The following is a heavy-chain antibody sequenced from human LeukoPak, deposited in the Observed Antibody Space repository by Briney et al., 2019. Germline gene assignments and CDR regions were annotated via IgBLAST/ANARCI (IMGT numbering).Heavy chain of an antibody. CDR2: ISSNGGST. D-gene: IGHD6-13*01. Sequence: GGSLRLSCSASGCTFNNYPMYWVRQPPGKGLGYVSVISSNGGSTYYADSVKGRFTISRDNSKNTLYLQMSSLRAEDTAVYYCVKGGSSSSWYTWLDPWGQGALVTVSS. V-gene: IGHV3-64D*06. CDR1: GCTFNNYP. J-gene: IGHJ5*02. CDR3: VKGGSSSSWYTWLDP.